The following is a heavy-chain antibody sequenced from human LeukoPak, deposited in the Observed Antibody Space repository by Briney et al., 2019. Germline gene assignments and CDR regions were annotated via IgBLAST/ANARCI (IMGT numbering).Heavy chain of an antibody. J-gene: IGHJ6*03. V-gene: IGHV1-2*02. D-gene: IGHD3-10*01. Sequence: ASVKVSCKASGYTFTGYYMHWVRQAPGQGLEWMGLINPNSGGTNYAQKCQGRVTMTRDTSISTAYMELSRLRSDDPAVYYCAREGGYYDYYYYYMDVWGKGTTVTVSS. CDR3: AREGGYYDYYYYYMDV. CDR1: GYTFTGYY. CDR2: INPNSGGT.